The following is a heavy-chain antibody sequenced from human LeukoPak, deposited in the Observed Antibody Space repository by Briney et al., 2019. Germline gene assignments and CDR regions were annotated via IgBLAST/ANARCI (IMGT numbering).Heavy chain of an antibody. CDR3: TRGMLAGGKHWFDP. CDR2: TRNEADSYTT. D-gene: IGHD3-16*01. CDR1: GFTSGDHY. Sequence: GGSLRLSCAASGFTSGDHYMDWVRQAPGKGLEWVGRTRNEADSYTTEYAASVKGRFTISRDDSKNSLYLQMNSLKTEDTAVYYCTRGMLAGGKHWFDPWGQGTLVTVSS. J-gene: IGHJ5*02. V-gene: IGHV3-72*01.